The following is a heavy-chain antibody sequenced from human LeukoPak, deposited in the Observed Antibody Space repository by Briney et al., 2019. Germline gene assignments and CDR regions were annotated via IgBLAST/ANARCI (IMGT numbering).Heavy chain of an antibody. V-gene: IGHV3-21*01. D-gene: IGHD2-2*01. Sequence: GGSLRLSCAASGFTFSSYSMNWVRQAPGKGLEWVSSISSSSSYIYYADSVKGRFTISRDNAKNSLYLQMNSLRAEDTAVYYCARDLKGYCSSTSCYPWGQGTLVTVSS. CDR2: ISSSSSYI. CDR3: ARDLKGYCSSTSCYP. CDR1: GFTFSSYS. J-gene: IGHJ5*02.